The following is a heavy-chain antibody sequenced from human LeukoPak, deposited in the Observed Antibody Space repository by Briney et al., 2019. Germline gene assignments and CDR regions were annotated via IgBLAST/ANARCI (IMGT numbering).Heavy chain of an antibody. J-gene: IGHJ6*02. Sequence: SGTLSLTCTVSGGSISSYYWSWIRQPPGKGLEWIGYIYYSGSTNYNPSLKSRVTISVDTSKNQFSLKLSSVTAADTAVYYCARQGGRWSYGMDVWGQGTTVTVSS. CDR3: ARQGGRWSYGMDV. V-gene: IGHV4-59*08. D-gene: IGHD2-15*01. CDR2: IYYSGST. CDR1: GGSISSYY.